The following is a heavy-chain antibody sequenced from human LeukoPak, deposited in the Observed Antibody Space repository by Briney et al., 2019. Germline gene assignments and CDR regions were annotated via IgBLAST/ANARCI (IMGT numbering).Heavy chain of an antibody. D-gene: IGHD1-7*01. CDR2: ISYDGSNK. J-gene: IGHJ4*02. CDR1: GFTFSNYG. Sequence: PGGSLRLSCAASGFTFSNYGMHWVRQAPGKGLEWVAVISYDGSNKYYADSVKGRFTISRDNSKNTLYLQMNSLRAEDTAVYYCAKVGLGTYYWGQGTLVTVSS. V-gene: IGHV3-30*18. CDR3: AKVGLGTYY.